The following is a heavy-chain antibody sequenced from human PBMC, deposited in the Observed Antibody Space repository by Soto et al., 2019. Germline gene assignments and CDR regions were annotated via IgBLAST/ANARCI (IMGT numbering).Heavy chain of an antibody. CDR3: ARPNDYSSSGAFDI. D-gene: IGHD4-4*01. V-gene: IGHV3-11*06. CDR2: ISSSSSYT. CDR1: VFTFSDYY. Sequence: PGGALRLSGAASVFTFSDYYMSWIRQAPGKGLEWVSYISSSSSYTNYADSVKGRFTISRDNAKNSLYLQMNSLRAEDTAVYYCARPNDYSSSGAFDIWGQGTMVTVSS. J-gene: IGHJ3*02.